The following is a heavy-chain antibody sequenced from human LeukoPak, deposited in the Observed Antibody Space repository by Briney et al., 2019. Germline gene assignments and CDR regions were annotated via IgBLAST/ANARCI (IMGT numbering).Heavy chain of an antibody. J-gene: IGHJ4*02. Sequence: ASVKVSCKASGGTFSKYTISWVRQATGQGLEWMGWMSPNSGNTGYAEKFQGRVTMTRDTSIGTAYLELSSLRSENSAVYYCVRTPPNWGADFWGQGTLVTVSS. CDR1: GGTFSKYT. CDR2: MSPNSGNT. D-gene: IGHD7-27*01. CDR3: VRTPPNWGADF. V-gene: IGHV1-8*01.